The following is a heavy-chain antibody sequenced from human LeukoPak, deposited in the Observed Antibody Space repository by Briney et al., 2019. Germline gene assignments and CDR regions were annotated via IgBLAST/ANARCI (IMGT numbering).Heavy chain of an antibody. CDR2: ISSSSSYI. CDR3: ARDSSPGIGDAFDI. Sequence: PGGSLRLSCAASGFTFSSYSMNWVRQAPGKGLEWASSISSSSSYIYHADSVKGRFTISRDNAKNSLYLQMNSLRAEDTAVYYCARDSSPGIGDAFDIWGQGTMVTVSS. V-gene: IGHV3-21*01. D-gene: IGHD6-13*01. CDR1: GFTFSSYS. J-gene: IGHJ3*02.